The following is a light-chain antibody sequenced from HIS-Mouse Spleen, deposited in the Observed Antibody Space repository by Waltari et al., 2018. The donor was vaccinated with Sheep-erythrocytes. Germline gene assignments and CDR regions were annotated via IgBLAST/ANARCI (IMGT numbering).Light chain of an antibody. J-gene: IGLJ1*01. Sequence: QSALTQPRSVSGSPGPSVTISCTGTSSDVGGYTYVSWYQQHPGKAPKLMIYEVSKRPSGVPDRFSGSKSGNTASLTISGLQAEDEADYYCCSYAGSYNHVFATGTKVTVL. V-gene: IGLV2-11*01. CDR2: EVS. CDR3: CSYAGSYNHV. CDR1: SSDVGGYTY.